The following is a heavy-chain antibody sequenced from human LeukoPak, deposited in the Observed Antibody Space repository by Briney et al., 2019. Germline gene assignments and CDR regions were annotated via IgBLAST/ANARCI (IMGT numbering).Heavy chain of an antibody. CDR2: IYHSGST. CDR1: GYSISSGYY. Sequence: NPSETLSLTCTVSGYSISSGYYWGWIRQPPGKGLEWIGSIYHSGSTYYNPSLKSRVTISVDTSKNQFSLKLSSVTAADTAVYYCARGPPRALEPRYYFDYWGQGTLVTVSS. D-gene: IGHD1-1*01. CDR3: ARGPPRALEPRYYFDY. J-gene: IGHJ4*02. V-gene: IGHV4-38-2*02.